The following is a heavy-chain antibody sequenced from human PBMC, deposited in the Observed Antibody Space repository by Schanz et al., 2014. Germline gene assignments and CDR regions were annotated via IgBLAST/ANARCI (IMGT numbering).Heavy chain of an antibody. CDR3: ARVGGGILTSWYSLDS. Sequence: QVQLQESGPGLVKPSETLSLTCTVSGGSISGYYWSWIRQPAGKGLEWIGYMYHSGSSNYNPSLKSRVTISVDTSKNQFSLKMTSLTAADTAVYFCARVGGGILTSWYSLDSWGQGTLVTVSS. V-gene: IGHV4-59*01. CDR1: GGSISGYY. J-gene: IGHJ4*02. CDR2: MYHSGSS. D-gene: IGHD2-8*02.